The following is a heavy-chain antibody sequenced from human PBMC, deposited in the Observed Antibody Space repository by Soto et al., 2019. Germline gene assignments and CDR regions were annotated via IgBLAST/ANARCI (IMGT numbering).Heavy chain of an antibody. J-gene: IGHJ4*02. D-gene: IGHD3-3*01. Sequence: ASVKVSCKTSGYTFADFYIHWVRQAPGQGFDWMGWMNPNTGGAVYAQKFLGRVAMTRDTSISTAYMELSRLSSNDTAVYFCAKSTDDDFWSGSFWGQGTLVTGSS. V-gene: IGHV1-2*02. CDR2: MNPNTGGA. CDR1: GYTFADFY. CDR3: AKSTDDDFWSGSF.